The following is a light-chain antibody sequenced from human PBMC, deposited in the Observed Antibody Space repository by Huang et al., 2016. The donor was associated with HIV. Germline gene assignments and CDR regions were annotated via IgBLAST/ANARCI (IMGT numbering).Light chain of an antibody. CDR3: QQYSSFWT. CDR1: QSVSIW. Sequence: DIQITPSLRTLSASVGDRVTITCRASQSVSIWVSWYQQKPGKPPKRLIYKTSTLETGGPSGYSGSGSGTEFTLTISSLHPNDFATYYCQQYSSFWTFGQGTKV. J-gene: IGKJ1*01. V-gene: IGKV1-5*03. CDR2: KTS.